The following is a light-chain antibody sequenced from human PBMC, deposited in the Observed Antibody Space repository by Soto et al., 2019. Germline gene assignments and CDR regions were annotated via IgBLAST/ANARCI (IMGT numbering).Light chain of an antibody. CDR3: QQSYTRPRT. CDR1: QSISTY. CDR2: DAS. V-gene: IGKV1-39*01. Sequence: IQMTQSPSSLSASVGNRVTMTCRASQSISTYLNWYQKKPGKAPNLLIYDASRLQSGVPSRFSGSGSGTDFTLTISSLQPEDFATYYCQQSYTRPRTFGQGTKVDI. J-gene: IGKJ1*01.